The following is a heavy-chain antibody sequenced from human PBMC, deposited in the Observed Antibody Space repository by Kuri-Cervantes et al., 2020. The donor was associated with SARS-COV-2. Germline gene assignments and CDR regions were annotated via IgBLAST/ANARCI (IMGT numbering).Heavy chain of an antibody. CDR3: ARLYSSSWCAFDI. CDR1: GGSISSYY. D-gene: IGHD6-13*01. J-gene: IGHJ3*02. CDR2: IYYSGST. V-gene: IGHV4-59*01. Sequence: SETLSLTCTVSGGSISSYYWSWIRQPPGKGLEWIGYIYYSGSTNYNPSLKSRVTISVDTSKNQFSLKLSSVTAADTAVYYCARLYSSSWCAFDIWGQGTMVTVSS.